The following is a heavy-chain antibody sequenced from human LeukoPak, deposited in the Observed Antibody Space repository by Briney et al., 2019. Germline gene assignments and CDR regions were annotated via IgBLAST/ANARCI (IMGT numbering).Heavy chain of an antibody. CDR3: ARDMTTTTPCYLHH. D-gene: IGHD4-17*01. J-gene: IGHJ1*01. V-gene: IGHV3-21*06. CDR2: ISRSSKHI. CDR1: GSTFSTYS. Sequence: KPGGSLRLSCAASGSTFSTYSMNWVRQAPGKGLEWVSSISRSSKHIYYADSVKGRFSISRDDAKNSLFLQMNGVRAEDTAVYYCARDMTTTTPCYLHHWAQGPVVRVSS.